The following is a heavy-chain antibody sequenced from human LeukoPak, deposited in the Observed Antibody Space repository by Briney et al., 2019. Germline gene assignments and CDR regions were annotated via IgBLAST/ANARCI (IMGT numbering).Heavy chain of an antibody. CDR3: GRDYAEQLVPPFDY. D-gene: IGHD6-13*01. CDR1: CYTFSSYG. CDR2: ISAYNGNT. Sequence: ASVKVSCKASCYTFSSYGLSWVPQAPGQGLEGMGWISAYNGNTNYAQKPQGRVTMTTYTSTSTLYMELRTLRSHDSDMYYCGRDYAEQLVPPFDYWGQGTLVTVSS. V-gene: IGHV1-18*01. J-gene: IGHJ4*02.